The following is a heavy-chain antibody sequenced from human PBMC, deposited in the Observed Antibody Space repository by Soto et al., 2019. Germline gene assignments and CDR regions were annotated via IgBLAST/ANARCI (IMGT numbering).Heavy chain of an antibody. CDR2: IYHSGST. CDR1: GGSISSGGYS. Sequence: QLQLQESGSGLVKPSQTLSLTCAVSGGSISSGGYSWSWIRQPPGKGLEWIGYIYHSGSTYCNPSLKSRVTISVDRSKNQFSLKLSSVTAADTAVYYCARGRDDMVRGHTRGRWFDPWGQGTLVTVSS. CDR3: ARGRDDMVRGHTRGRWFDP. D-gene: IGHD3-10*01. J-gene: IGHJ5*02. V-gene: IGHV4-30-2*01.